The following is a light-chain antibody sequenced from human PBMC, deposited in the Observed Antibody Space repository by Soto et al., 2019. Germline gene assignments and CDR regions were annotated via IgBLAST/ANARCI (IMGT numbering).Light chain of an antibody. V-gene: IGKV3-20*01. CDR2: AAS. CDR3: QHYDTSQWT. Sequence: EIVLTQSPGTLSLSPGKRATLSCRASQSISGSYLAWYQQKPGQAPRLLIYAASSRATGIPDRFSGSGSRTDFTLTISRLEPEDLAVYYCQHYDTSQWTFGQGTKVEIK. J-gene: IGKJ1*01. CDR1: QSISGSY.